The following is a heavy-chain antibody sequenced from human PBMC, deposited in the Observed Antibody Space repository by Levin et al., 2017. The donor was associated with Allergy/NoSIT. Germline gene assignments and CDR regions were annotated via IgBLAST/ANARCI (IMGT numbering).Heavy chain of an antibody. D-gene: IGHD2-21*02. J-gene: IGHJ2*01. Sequence: GGSLRLSCAASGFTFSSDSMNWVRQAPGKGLEWVSYISSSSSTIYYADSVKGRFTISRDNAKNSLYLQMNSLRAEDTAVYYCARAKYCGGDCYYGLDWYFDLWGRGTLVTVSS. CDR3: ARAKYCGGDCYYGLDWYFDL. CDR1: GFTFSSDS. V-gene: IGHV3-48*04. CDR2: ISSSSSTI.